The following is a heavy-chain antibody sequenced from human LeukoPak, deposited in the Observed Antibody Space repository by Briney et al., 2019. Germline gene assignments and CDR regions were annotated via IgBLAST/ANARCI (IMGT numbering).Heavy chain of an antibody. Sequence: GESLKISCKGSGYSFTNHWIGWVRQMPGKGLEWMGIIYPGDSDTTYSPSFQGQVTMSDDKSISTAYLQWSSLKASDTAMYYCARRLMYYYDSSGYDVAFDIWGQGTMVTVSS. CDR3: ARRLMYYYDSSGYDVAFDI. V-gene: IGHV5-51*01. CDR1: GYSFTNHW. CDR2: IYPGDSDT. D-gene: IGHD3-22*01. J-gene: IGHJ3*02.